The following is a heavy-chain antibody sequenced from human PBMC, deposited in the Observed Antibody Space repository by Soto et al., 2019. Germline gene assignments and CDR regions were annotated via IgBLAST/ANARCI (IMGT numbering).Heavy chain of an antibody. CDR1: GFTFSSYG. V-gene: IGHV3-30*18. CDR3: AKERAYYYDSSGYGAFDI. Sequence: HPGGSLRLSCAASGFTFSSYGMHWVRQAPGKGLEWVAVISYDGSNKYYADSVKGRFTISRDNSKNTLYLQMNSLRAEDTAVYYCAKERAYYYDSSGYGAFDIWGQGTMVTVSS. CDR2: ISYDGSNK. D-gene: IGHD3-22*01. J-gene: IGHJ3*02.